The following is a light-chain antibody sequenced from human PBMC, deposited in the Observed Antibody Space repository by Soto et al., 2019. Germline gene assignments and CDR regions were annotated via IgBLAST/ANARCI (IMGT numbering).Light chain of an antibody. CDR3: QQYGRSPFT. Sequence: EIVLTQSPGPLSLSPGERATLSCRASQSVSSNNLAWYQQRPGQAPRVVIYGASTRATGIPERFSGSGSGTDFTLTISRLEPEGFAVYYCQQYGRSPFTVGPGTKVDIK. J-gene: IGKJ3*01. V-gene: IGKV3-20*01. CDR2: GAS. CDR1: QSVSSNN.